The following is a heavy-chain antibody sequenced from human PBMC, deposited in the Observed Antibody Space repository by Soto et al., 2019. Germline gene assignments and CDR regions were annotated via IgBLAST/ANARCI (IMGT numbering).Heavy chain of an antibody. CDR1: GDSVSSNSAA. J-gene: IGHJ3*02. Sequence: PSQTLSLICAISGDSVSSNSAAWNWIRQSPSRGLEWLGRTYYRSKWYNDYAVSVKSRITINPDTSKNQFSLQLNSVTPEDTAVYYCARDPGGCSSTSCFPEAFDIWGQGTMVTVSS. CDR2: TYYRSKWYN. D-gene: IGHD2-2*01. CDR3: ARDPGGCSSTSCFPEAFDI. V-gene: IGHV6-1*01.